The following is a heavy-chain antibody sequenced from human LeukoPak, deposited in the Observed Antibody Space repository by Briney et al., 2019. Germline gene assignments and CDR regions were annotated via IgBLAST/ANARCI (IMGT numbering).Heavy chain of an antibody. D-gene: IGHD3-9*01. CDR3: ARGPAGYEIEAFDI. J-gene: IGHJ3*02. CDR1: GGSISSYY. V-gene: IGHV4-59*01. Sequence: SETLSLACSVSGGSISSYYWSWIRQPPGKGLEWIGYMHHSGSTNFNPSLKSRVTISVDTSKNQFSLKVRSVTAADTAVYYCARGPAGYEIEAFDIWGEGTMVTVSS. CDR2: MHHSGST.